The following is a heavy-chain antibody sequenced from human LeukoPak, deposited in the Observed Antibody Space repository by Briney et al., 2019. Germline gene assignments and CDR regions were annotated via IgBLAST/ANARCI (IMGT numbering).Heavy chain of an antibody. V-gene: IGHV3-7*01. CDR2: IKQDGSEK. Sequence: GGSLRLSCAASGFTFSSYWMSWVRQAPGKGLGWVANIKQDGSEKYYVDSVKGRFTISRDNAKNPLYLQMNSLRAEDTAVYYCARHCSSTSCYGRGFDYWGQGTLVTVSS. J-gene: IGHJ4*02. CDR3: ARHCSSTSCYGRGFDY. D-gene: IGHD2-2*01. CDR1: GFTFSSYW.